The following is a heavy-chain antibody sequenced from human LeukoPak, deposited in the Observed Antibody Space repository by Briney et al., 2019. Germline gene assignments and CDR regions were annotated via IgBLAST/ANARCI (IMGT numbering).Heavy chain of an antibody. CDR3: ARVVRGVVTSNWFDP. D-gene: IGHD2-21*02. CDR2: VAYSGSS. J-gene: IGHJ5*02. Sequence: PSETLSLTCTVSGDSLNTYYWTWIRQTPGKGLEWIGFVAYSGSSNYNPSLKSRVSISIDTSKNQFSLAPTSVTPADTAVYYCARVVRGVVTSNWFDPWGQGTLVTVSS. CDR1: GDSLNTYY. V-gene: IGHV4-59*01.